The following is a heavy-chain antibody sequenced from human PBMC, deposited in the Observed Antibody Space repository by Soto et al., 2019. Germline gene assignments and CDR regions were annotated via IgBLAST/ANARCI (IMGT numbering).Heavy chain of an antibody. V-gene: IGHV3-21*06. CDR3: ARESEDLTSNFDY. CDR2: ISSTTNYI. Sequence: GGSLRLSCAASGFTFTRYSMNWVRQAPGKGLEWVSSISSTTNYIYYGDSMKGRFTISRDNAKNSLYLEMNSLRAEDTAVYYCARESEDLTSNFDYWGQGILVTVSS. J-gene: IGHJ4*02. CDR1: GFTFTRYS.